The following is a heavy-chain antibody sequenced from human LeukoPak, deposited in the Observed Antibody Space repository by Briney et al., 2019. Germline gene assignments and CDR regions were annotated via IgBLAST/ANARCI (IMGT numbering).Heavy chain of an antibody. CDR3: ARGRLRYFDWLFPGAFDI. CDR1: GGSFSGYY. J-gene: IGHJ3*02. V-gene: IGHV4-34*01. D-gene: IGHD3-9*01. Sequence: SETLSLTCAVYGGSFSGYYWSWIRQPPGKGLEWIGEISHSGSTNYNPSLKSRVTISVDTSKNQFSLKLSSVTAADTAVYYCARGRLRYFDWLFPGAFDIWGQGTMVTVSS. CDR2: ISHSGST.